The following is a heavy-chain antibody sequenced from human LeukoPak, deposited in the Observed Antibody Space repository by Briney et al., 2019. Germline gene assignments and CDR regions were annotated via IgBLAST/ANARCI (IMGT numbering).Heavy chain of an antibody. CDR2: INSNGGST. V-gene: IGHV3-64*01. CDR1: GFTFSSYA. J-gene: IGHJ1*01. CDR3: AKDFAKYCSGGCDFQD. Sequence: GGSLRLSCVASGFTFSSYAMHWVRQTPGKGLEYVSGINSNGGSTHYANSVKGRFTISRDNSKNTLFLQMNSLKPEDTAVYYCAKDFAKYCSGGCDFQDWGQGTLVTVSS. D-gene: IGHD2-15*01.